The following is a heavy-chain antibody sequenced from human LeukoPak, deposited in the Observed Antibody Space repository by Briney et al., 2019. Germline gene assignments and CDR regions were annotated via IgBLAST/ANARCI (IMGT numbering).Heavy chain of an antibody. D-gene: IGHD3-22*01. CDR2: ISGSGGST. Sequence: GGSLRLSCAASGFTFSSYAMSWVRQAPGKGLEWVSAISGSGGSTYYADSVKGRFTISRDNSKNTLYLQMNSLRAEDTAVYYCAKYRYYDSSGYSYYYYYGMDVWGQGTTVTVSS. CDR3: AKYRYYDSSGYSYYYYYGMDV. V-gene: IGHV3-23*01. CDR1: GFTFSSYA. J-gene: IGHJ6*02.